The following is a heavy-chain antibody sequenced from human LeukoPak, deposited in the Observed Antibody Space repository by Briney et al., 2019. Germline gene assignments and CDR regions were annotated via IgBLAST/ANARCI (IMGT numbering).Heavy chain of an antibody. J-gene: IGHJ4*02. CDR2: IYYSGST. V-gene: IGHV4-59*08. D-gene: IGHD1-26*01. CDR1: GGSISSYY. Sequence: SETLSLTCIVSGGSISSYYWSWIRQPPGKGLEWIGYIYYSGSTNYNPSLKSRVTISVDTSKNQFSLKLSSVTAADTAVYYCARHESGSYYFDYWGQGTLVTVSS. CDR3: ARHESGSYYFDY.